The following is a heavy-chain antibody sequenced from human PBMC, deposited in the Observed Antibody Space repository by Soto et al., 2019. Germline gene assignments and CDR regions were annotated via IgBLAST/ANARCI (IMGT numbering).Heavy chain of an antibody. CDR1: GFTFSSYS. D-gene: IGHD3-10*01. CDR2: ISSSSSYI. V-gene: IGHV3-21*01. CDR3: ARERGSGCYYPLYYGMDV. J-gene: IGHJ6*02. Sequence: EVQLVESGGGLVKPGGSLRLSCAASGFTFSSYSMNWVRQAPGKGLEWVSSISSSSSYIYYADSVKGRFTISRDNAKNSLYLQMNSLRAEDTAVYYCARERGSGCYYPLYYGMDVWGQGTTVTVSS.